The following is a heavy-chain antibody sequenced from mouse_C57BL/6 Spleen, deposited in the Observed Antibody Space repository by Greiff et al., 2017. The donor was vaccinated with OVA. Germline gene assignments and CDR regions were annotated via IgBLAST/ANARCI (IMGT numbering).Heavy chain of an antibody. CDR3: ARNRGSYGYFDV. D-gene: IGHD1-1*01. J-gene: IGHJ1*03. V-gene: IGHV2-2*01. CDR1: GFSLTSYG. Sequence: QVQLQQSGPGLVQPSQSLSITCTVSGFSLTSYGVHWVRQSPGKGLEWLGVIGSGGSTDYNAAFISRLSISKDNSKSQVFFKMNSLQADDTAIYYCARNRGSYGYFDVWGTGTTVTVSS. CDR2: IGSGGST.